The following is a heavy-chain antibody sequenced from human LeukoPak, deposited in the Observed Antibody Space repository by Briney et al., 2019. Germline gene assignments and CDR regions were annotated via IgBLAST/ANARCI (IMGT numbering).Heavy chain of an antibody. CDR1: GGSISSYY. J-gene: IGHJ4*02. D-gene: IGHD5-18*01. Sequence: SETLSLTCTVSGGSISSYYWSWIRQPPGKGLEWIGYIYYSGSTNYNPSLKSRVTISVDTSKNQFSLKLSSVTAADTAVYYCARDPTERGYRSSIRDYWGQGTLVTVSS. CDR3: ARDPTERGYRSSIRDY. V-gene: IGHV4-59*01. CDR2: IYYSGST.